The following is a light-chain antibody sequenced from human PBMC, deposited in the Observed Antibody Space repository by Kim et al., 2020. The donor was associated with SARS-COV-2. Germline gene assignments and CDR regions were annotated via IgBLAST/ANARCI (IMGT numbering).Light chain of an antibody. Sequence: SPGQTARITCSGDALPKQYAYWYQQKPGQAPVLVIYKDSERPSGIPERFSGSSSGTTVTLTISGVQAEDEADYYCQSADSSGTYVVFGGGTQLTVI. CDR1: ALPKQY. J-gene: IGLJ2*01. CDR2: KDS. CDR3: QSADSSGTYVV. V-gene: IGLV3-25*03.